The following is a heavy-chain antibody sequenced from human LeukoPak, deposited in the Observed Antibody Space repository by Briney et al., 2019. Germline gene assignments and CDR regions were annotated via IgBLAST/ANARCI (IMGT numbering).Heavy chain of an antibody. CDR2: ISSSSSYI. Sequence: PGGSLRLSCAASGFTFSSYSMNWVRQAPGKGLEWVSSISSSSSYIYYADSVKGRFTISRDNAKNSLYLQMNSLRAEDTAVYYCARGVGMQGGGFDYWGQGTLVTVSS. V-gene: IGHV3-21*01. CDR3: ARGVGMQGGGFDY. J-gene: IGHJ4*02. CDR1: GFTFSSYS. D-gene: IGHD3-16*01.